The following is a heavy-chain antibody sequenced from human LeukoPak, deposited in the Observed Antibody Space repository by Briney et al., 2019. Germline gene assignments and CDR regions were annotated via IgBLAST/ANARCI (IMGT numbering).Heavy chain of an antibody. J-gene: IGHJ3*02. Sequence: PGGSLRLSCAASGFTFSSYAMSWVRQAPGKGLEWVSAISGSGGSTYYADSVKGRFTISRDNSKNTPYLQMNSLRAEDTAVYYCAKDRGYYDYVWGSYRIDAFDIWGQGTMVTVSS. V-gene: IGHV3-23*01. CDR3: AKDRGYYDYVWGSYRIDAFDI. D-gene: IGHD3-16*02. CDR1: GFTFSSYA. CDR2: ISGSGGST.